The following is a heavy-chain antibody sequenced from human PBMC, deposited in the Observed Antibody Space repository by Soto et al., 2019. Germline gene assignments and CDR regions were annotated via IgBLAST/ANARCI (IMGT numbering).Heavy chain of an antibody. J-gene: IGHJ4*02. Sequence: SETLSLACTVSGGSITTGVLWTWDRQFPGRGRWWIGEIAHDGHTNYNPSRSGRVTMSVDLSNSQFSLNVASVNAADTAVYFWAGGRDYDYWGQGTLITVS. CDR3: AGGRDYDY. CDR1: GGSITTGVL. D-gene: IGHD1-26*01. CDR2: IAHDGHT. V-gene: IGHV4-4*02.